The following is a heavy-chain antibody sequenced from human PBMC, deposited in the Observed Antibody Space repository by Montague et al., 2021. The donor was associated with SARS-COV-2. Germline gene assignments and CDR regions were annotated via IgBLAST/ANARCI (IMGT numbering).Heavy chain of an antibody. J-gene: IGHJ6*02. Sequence: SETLSLTCAVYGGSFSGYYWSWIRQPPGKGLEWIGEITHSGSANYNPYLKSRVTITVETSKNQFSLKLSSVTAADTAVYYCARVRYYGSGTSLGMDVWGQGTTVTVSS. CDR2: ITHSGSA. CDR1: GGSFSGYY. D-gene: IGHD3-10*01. V-gene: IGHV4-34*01. CDR3: ARVRYYGSGTSLGMDV.